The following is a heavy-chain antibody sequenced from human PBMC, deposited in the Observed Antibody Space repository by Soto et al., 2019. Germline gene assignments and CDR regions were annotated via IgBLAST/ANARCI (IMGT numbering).Heavy chain of an antibody. Sequence: SETLSLTCTVSGGSISSGGYYWSWIRQHAGKGLEWIGYIYYSGSTYYNPSLKSRVTISVDTSKNQFSLKLSSVTAADTAVYYCATYYYDSSDYLFDYWGQGTLFTVSS. D-gene: IGHD3-22*01. CDR3: ATYYYDSSDYLFDY. CDR1: GGSISSGGYY. J-gene: IGHJ4*02. V-gene: IGHV4-31*03. CDR2: IYYSGST.